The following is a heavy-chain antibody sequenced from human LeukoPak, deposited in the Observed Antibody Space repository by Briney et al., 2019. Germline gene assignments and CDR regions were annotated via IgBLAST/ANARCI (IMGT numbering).Heavy chain of an antibody. CDR1: SDSINSYY. V-gene: IGHV4-4*07. J-gene: IGHJ4*02. Sequence: SETLSLTCTVSSDSINSYYWSWIRQPAGKGLEWIGRIYSSGTTNYNPSLKSRVTISVETSKDQFSLKLGSVTAADTAVYYCSRLGLSGRDGYRSFDYWGQGTLVTVSP. D-gene: IGHD5-24*01. CDR2: IYSSGTT. CDR3: SRLGLSGRDGYRSFDY.